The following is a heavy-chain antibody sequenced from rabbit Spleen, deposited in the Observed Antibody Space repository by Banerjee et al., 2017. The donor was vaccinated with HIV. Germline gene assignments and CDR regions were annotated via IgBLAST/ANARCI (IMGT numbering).Heavy chain of an antibody. V-gene: IGHV1S40*01. Sequence: QSLEESGGDLVKPGASLTLTCKASGFSFSAGYYMCWVRQAPGKGLEWIACIGVGSGNTYYASWAKGRFTISKTSSTTVTLQMTSLTDADTATYFCARDTGTSFSSYGMDLWGPGTLVTVS. CDR3: ARDTGTSFSSYGMDL. CDR1: GFSFSAGYY. CDR2: IGVGSGNT. D-gene: IGHD7-1*01. J-gene: IGHJ6*01.